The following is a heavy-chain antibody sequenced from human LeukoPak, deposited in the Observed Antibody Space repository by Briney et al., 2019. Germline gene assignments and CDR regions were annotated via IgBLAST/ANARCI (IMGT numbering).Heavy chain of an antibody. CDR1: GFNLNNYA. D-gene: IGHD2-21*01. V-gene: IGHV3-23*01. J-gene: IGHJ4*02. Sequence: GGSLRLSCTASGFNLNNYAMNWVRQAPGKGLEWVAAVTGPGNTTYYADSVKGRFIISRDSFKDTLYLQMNRLGAEDTALYYCAKGAAIDHWGQGTLVTVSS. CDR2: VTGPGNTT. CDR3: AKGAAIDH.